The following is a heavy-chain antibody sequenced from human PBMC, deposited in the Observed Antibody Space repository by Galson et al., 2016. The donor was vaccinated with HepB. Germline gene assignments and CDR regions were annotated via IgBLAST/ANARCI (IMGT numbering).Heavy chain of an antibody. CDR1: GGSIGPGAYY. J-gene: IGHJ5*02. V-gene: IGHV4-39*01. CDR3: VGFGMVPDAMNFFDP. CDR2: LYFGGNT. D-gene: IGHD3-3*01. Sequence: ETLSLTCSVSGGSIGPGAYYWDWIRQSPGKGLEWIGNLYFGGNTYYNPSLKSRATIAADTAKTFSLNLTSVTAADTAVYFCVGFGMVPDAMNFFDPWGQGARVTVSP.